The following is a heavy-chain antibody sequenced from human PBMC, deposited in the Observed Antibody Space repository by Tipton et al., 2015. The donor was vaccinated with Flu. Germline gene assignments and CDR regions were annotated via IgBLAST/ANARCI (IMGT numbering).Heavy chain of an antibody. Sequence: SLRLSCVASGVSFGSHSMHWVRRAPGKGLEWVAGVSSDGANTYYADSVKGRFTISRDNSNNMIYLQMTSLSAEETATYYCARILGSSWKERWFDPWGQGTLVAVSS. CDR3: ARILGSSWKERWFDP. V-gene: IGHV3-30*07. CDR2: VSSDGANT. CDR1: GVSFGSHS. D-gene: IGHD6-13*01. J-gene: IGHJ5*02.